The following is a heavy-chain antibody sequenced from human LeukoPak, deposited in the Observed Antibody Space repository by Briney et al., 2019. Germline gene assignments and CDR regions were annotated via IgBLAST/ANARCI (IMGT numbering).Heavy chain of an antibody. CDR1: GFTFSSYE. V-gene: IGHV3-48*03. CDR3: ARSSIRFGELFDY. Sequence: PGGSLRLSCAASGFTFSSYEMNWVRQAPGKGLEWVSYISGSGSTIYYADSVKGRFTISRDNAKNSLYLQMNSLRAEDTAVYYCARSSIRFGELFDYWGQGTLVTVSS. CDR2: ISGSGSTI. D-gene: IGHD3-10*01. J-gene: IGHJ4*02.